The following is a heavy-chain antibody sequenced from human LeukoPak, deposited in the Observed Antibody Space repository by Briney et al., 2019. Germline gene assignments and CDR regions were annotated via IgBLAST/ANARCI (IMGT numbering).Heavy chain of an antibody. CDR1: GFTFSDYY. CDR2: IYYSGST. Sequence: PGGSLRLPCAASGFTFSDYYMSWIRQPPGKGLEWIGYIYYSGSTNYNPSLKSRVTISVDTSKNQFSLKLSSVTAADTAVYYCARKSLGYDSSGYLDYWGQGTLVTVSS. CDR3: ARKSLGYDSSGYLDY. J-gene: IGHJ4*02. V-gene: IGHV4-59*01. D-gene: IGHD3-22*01.